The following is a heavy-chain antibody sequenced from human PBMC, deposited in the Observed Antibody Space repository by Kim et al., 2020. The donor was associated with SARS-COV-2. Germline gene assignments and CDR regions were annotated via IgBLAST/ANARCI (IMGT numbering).Heavy chain of an antibody. D-gene: IGHD3-10*01. J-gene: IGHJ4*02. CDR1: GGSFSGYY. V-gene: IGHV4-34*01. CDR3: ARGLTIVKGFDY. Sequence: SETLSLTCAVYGGSFSGYYWSWIRQPPGKGLEWIGEINHSGSTNYNPSLKSRVTISVDTSKNQFSLKLSSVTAADTAVYYCARGLTIVKGFDYWGQGTLV. CDR2: INHSGST.